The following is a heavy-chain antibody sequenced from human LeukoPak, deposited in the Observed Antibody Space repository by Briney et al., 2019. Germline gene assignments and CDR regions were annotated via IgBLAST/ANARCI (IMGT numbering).Heavy chain of an antibody. V-gene: IGHV3-33*01. CDR1: GFTFIKYG. J-gene: IGHJ4*02. D-gene: IGHD2-21*02. CDR2: IWFDGSQK. CDR3: ARVSPAIVVVTGTGAPDY. Sequence: GRSLRLSCAASGFTFIKYGMHWVRQAPGKGLEWVAVIWFDGSQKYYADSVKGRFTISRDNSKNTVYLQINSLRAEDTAVYYCARVSPAIVVVTGTGAPDYWGQGTLVTVSS.